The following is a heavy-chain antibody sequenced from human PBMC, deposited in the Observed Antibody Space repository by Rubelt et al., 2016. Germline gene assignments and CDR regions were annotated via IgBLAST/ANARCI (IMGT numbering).Heavy chain of an antibody. D-gene: IGHD6-13*01. CDR3: ARDSAGFDY. CDR1: GGSISSYY. V-gene: IGHV4-59*01. J-gene: IGHJ4*02. CDR2: IYYSGST. Sequence: QVQLQESGPGLVKPSETLSLTCTVSGGSISSYYWNWIRQPPGQGLEWIGYIYYSGSTNYNPSLKSRVTISLDTSKNQFSLNLSAVTAAETSVYYCARDSAGFDYWGQGTLVTVSS.